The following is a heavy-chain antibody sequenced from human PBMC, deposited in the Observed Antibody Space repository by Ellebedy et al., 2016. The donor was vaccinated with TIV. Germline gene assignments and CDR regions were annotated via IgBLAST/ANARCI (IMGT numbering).Heavy chain of an antibody. V-gene: IGHV1-3*04. J-gene: IGHJ3*02. CDR1: GYTFTTYA. CDR2: NNTGNGNT. D-gene: IGHD7-27*01. CDR3: ARAPPPRGDRSADAFDI. Sequence: AASVKVSCKAPGYTFTTYAMHWVRQAPGQRLEWMGWNNTGNGNTKYSQKFQGRVTITRDTSATTAYMELSSLRSEDTAVYYCARAPPPRGDRSADAFDIWGQGTMVTVSS.